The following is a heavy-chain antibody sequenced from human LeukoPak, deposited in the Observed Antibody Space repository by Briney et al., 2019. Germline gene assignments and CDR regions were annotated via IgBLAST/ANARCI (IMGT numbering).Heavy chain of an antibody. D-gene: IGHD6-13*01. J-gene: IGHJ3*02. CDR2: IWSDGSHK. CDR3: VSAAGAFDM. Sequence: PGGSLRLSCAASGFTFSSYGMHWIRQAPDKGLEWVAVIWSDGSHKYYADSMKGRFTISRDNSKNMVYLQMDSLGVEDTAVYYCVSAAGAFDMWGQGTLVTVSS. V-gene: IGHV3-33*01. CDR1: GFTFSSYG.